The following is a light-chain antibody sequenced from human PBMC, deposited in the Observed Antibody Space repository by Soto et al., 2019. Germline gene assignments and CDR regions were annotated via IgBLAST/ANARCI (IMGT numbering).Light chain of an antibody. V-gene: IGLV2-14*01. J-gene: IGLJ1*01. CDR3: GSYTSTSTLVV. CDR1: TSDVGGYNY. CDR2: EFT. Sequence: QSALTQPASVSGSPGQSITISCTGTTSDVGGYNYVSWYQQHPGKAPKLMIYEFTNRPSGVSNRFSGSKSGNTASLTISGLQAEDGADYYCGSYTSTSTLVVFGTGTKVTVL.